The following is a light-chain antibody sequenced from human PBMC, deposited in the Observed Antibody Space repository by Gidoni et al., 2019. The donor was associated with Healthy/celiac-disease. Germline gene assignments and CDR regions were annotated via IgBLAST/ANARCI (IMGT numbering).Light chain of an antibody. V-gene: IGKV3D-15*01. Sequence: EIVMTQSRDTLSVSPGERATLSCRASQSVSSNLAWYQQKPGQAPRLLIYGASTRATGIPARFSGSGSGTEFTLTISSLQSEDFAVYYCQQYNNWPPLITFGQGTRLEIK. CDR3: QQYNNWPPLIT. CDR2: GAS. J-gene: IGKJ5*01. CDR1: QSVSSN.